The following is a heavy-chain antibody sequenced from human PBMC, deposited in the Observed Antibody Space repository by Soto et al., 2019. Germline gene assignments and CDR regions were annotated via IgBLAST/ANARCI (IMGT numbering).Heavy chain of an antibody. D-gene: IGHD6-6*01. CDR3: ARDYPVLYSSSVDALDI. CDR1: GFTFSACT. Sequence: EVQLVESGGGLVKPGGSLRLSCLASGFTFSACTMDWVRQAPGKGLEWVSSISSTGAYIYYAESVRGRFTISRDNAKISLDLPMNSLGVEDTAVYYCARDYPVLYSSSVDALDIWGRGTLVTVSS. CDR2: ISSTGAYI. J-gene: IGHJ3*02. V-gene: IGHV3-21*01.